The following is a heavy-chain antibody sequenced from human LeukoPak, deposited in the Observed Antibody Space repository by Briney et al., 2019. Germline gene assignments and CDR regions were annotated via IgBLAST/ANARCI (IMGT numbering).Heavy chain of an antibody. CDR2: IYYSGST. CDR3: ASDGRSLLGPRVLVY. D-gene: IGHD2-8*02. Sequence: SETLSLTCTVSGGSISSSSYYWGWIRQPPGKGLEWIGSIYYSGSTYYNPSLKSRVTISVDTSKNQFSLKLSSVTAEDTAVYYCASDGRSLLGPRVLVYWGQGTLVTVSS. J-gene: IGHJ4*02. V-gene: IGHV4-39*07. CDR1: GGSISSSSYY.